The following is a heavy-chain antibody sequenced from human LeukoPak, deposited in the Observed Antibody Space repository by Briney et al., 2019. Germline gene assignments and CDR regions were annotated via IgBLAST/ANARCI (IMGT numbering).Heavy chain of an antibody. Sequence: PSETLSLTCAVYGGSFSGYYWSWIRQPPGKGLEWIGESNHSGSTNYNPSLKSRVTISVDTSKNQFSLKLSSVTAADTAVYYCARGRAAMARPFDYWGQGTLVTVSS. V-gene: IGHV4-34*01. CDR1: GGSFSGYY. D-gene: IGHD5-18*01. J-gene: IGHJ4*02. CDR2: SNHSGST. CDR3: ARGRAAMARPFDY.